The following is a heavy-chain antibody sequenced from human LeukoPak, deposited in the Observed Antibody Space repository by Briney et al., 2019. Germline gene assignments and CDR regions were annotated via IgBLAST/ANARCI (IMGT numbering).Heavy chain of an antibody. J-gene: IGHJ4*02. CDR2: INHSGST. CDR3: AGPFDYYDSSGYYAFDY. D-gene: IGHD3-22*01. V-gene: IGHV4-34*01. CDR1: GGSFSGYY. Sequence: SETLSLTCAVYGGSFSGYYWSWIRQPPGKGLEWIGEINHSGSTNYNPSLKSRVTISVDTSKNQFSLKLSSVTAADTAVYYCAGPFDYYDSSGYYAFDYWGQGTLVTVSS.